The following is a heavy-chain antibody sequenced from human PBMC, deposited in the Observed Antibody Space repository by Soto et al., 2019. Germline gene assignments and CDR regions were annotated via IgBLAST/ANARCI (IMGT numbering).Heavy chain of an antibody. Sequence: EVQLLDSGGGLVQPGGSLRLSCAASGFTFSGYALTWVRQAPGKGLEWVSAISGGGDATFYADSVKGRFTISRDNSKXXLXXXMNXLRAEDTAVYYCARKVSGSTGRPDLWYFDLWGRGTLVTVSS. D-gene: IGHD3-10*01. J-gene: IGHJ2*01. CDR1: GFTFSGYA. CDR3: ARKVSGSTGRPDLWYFDL. CDR2: ISGGGDAT. V-gene: IGHV3-23*01.